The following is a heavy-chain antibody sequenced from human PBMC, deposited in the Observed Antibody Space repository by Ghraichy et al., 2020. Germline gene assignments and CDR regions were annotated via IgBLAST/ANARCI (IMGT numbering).Heavy chain of an antibody. V-gene: IGHV3-7*01. Sequence: LNISCAASGFTFSRHWMSWVRQAPGKGLEWVASIKSDGSDSFYVDSVKGRFTISRDNAKNSVSLEMNSLRAEDTAVYYCARDPYGDYKYGGTDYWGQGTLVSVSS. CDR2: IKSDGSDS. CDR1: GFTFSRHW. CDR3: ARDPYGDYKYGGTDY. D-gene: IGHD4-17*01. J-gene: IGHJ4*02.